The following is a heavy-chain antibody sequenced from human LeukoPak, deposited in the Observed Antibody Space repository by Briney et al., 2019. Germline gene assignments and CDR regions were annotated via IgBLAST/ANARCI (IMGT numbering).Heavy chain of an antibody. J-gene: IGHJ6*03. Sequence: GGSLRLSCAASGFTFSNYSMNWVRQAPGKRLEWVSSITSSSSYVFYADSVKGRFTISRDNAKNSLYLQMNSLRAEDTAVYYRARDPYIMYLGDYYFYYMDVWGEGATVTISS. V-gene: IGHV3-21*01. CDR1: GFTFSNYS. CDR2: ITSSSSYV. CDR3: ARDPYIMYLGDYYFYYMDV. D-gene: IGHD3-16*01.